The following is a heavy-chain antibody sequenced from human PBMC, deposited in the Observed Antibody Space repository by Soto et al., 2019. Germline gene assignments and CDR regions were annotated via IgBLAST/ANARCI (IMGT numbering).Heavy chain of an antibody. Sequence: PSETLSLTCTVSGGSISSGCYYWSWIRQHPGKGLEWIGYIYYIGSTYYNPSLKSRVTISVDTSKNQFSLKLSSVTASNTAVYYCARDKRTIFGVVEKWFDPWGQGTLVTFSS. D-gene: IGHD3-3*01. CDR2: IYYIGST. CDR1: GGSISSGCYY. J-gene: IGHJ5*02. V-gene: IGHV4-31*03. CDR3: ARDKRTIFGVVEKWFDP.